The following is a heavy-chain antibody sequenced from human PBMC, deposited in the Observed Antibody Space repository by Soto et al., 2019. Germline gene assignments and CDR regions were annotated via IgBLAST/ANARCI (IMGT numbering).Heavy chain of an antibody. D-gene: IGHD3-3*01. CDR1: GFTFSSYA. J-gene: IGHJ4*02. V-gene: IGHV3-23*01. CDR3: AKLDSTIFGFDY. CDR2: ISGSGGST. Sequence: EVQLLESGGGLVQPGGSLRLSCEASGFTFSSYARSWVRKAPGRGLEWVSAISGSGGSTYYADSVKGRFTISRDNSKNTLYLQMNSLRAEDTAVYYCAKLDSTIFGFDYWGQGTLVTVSS.